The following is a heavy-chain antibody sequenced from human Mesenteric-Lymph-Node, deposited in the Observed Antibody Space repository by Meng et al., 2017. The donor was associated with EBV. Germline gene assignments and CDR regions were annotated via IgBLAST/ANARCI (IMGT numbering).Heavy chain of an antibody. CDR2: INHSGST. CDR1: GGSFSGYY. CDR3: RYYYDSSGYSLDY. V-gene: IGHV4-34*09. D-gene: IGHD3-22*01. Sequence: QVQLQESGPGLVKPLQTLTLTCAVYGGSFSGYYWSWIRQPPGKGLEWIGEINHSGSTNYNPSLKSRVTISVDTSKNQFSLKLSSVTAADTAVYYCRYYYDSSGYSLDYWGQGTLVTVSS. J-gene: IGHJ4*02.